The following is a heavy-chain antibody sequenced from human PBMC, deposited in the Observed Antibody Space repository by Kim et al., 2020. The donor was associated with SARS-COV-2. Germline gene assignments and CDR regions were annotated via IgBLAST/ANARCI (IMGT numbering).Heavy chain of an antibody. D-gene: IGHD6-19*01. CDR1: GGSFSGYY. CDR3: ARGVAQWLTNYFDY. Sequence: SETLSLTCAVYGGSFSGYYWSWIRQPPGKGLEWIGEINHSGSTNYNPSLKSRVTISVDTSKNQFSLKLSSVTAADTAVYYCARGVAQWLTNYFDYWGQGTLVTVSS. V-gene: IGHV4-34*01. J-gene: IGHJ4*02. CDR2: INHSGST.